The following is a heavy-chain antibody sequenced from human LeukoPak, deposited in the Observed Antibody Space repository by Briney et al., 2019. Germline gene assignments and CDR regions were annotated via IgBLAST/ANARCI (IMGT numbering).Heavy chain of an antibody. J-gene: IGHJ4*02. CDR1: GFTFSSYA. D-gene: IGHD3-22*01. CDR3: ARGYYDSSGYYPDY. CDR2: ISYDGSNK. Sequence: GSLRLSCAASGFTFSSYAMHWVRQAPGKGLEWVAVISYDGSNKYYADSVKGRFTISRDNSKNTLYLQMNSLRAEDTAVYYCARGYYDSSGYYPDYWGQGTLVTVSS. V-gene: IGHV3-30-3*01.